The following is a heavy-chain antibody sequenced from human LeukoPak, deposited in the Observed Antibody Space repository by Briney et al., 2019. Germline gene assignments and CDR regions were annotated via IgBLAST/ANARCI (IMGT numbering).Heavy chain of an antibody. CDR1: GYSFTTYW. J-gene: IGHJ6*02. V-gene: IGHV5-51*01. CDR3: VRRQGYCTNGVCYTKYGMDV. Sequence: GDSLKISCKGSGYSFTTYWIGWVRQMPGKGLEWMGFIYPGDSDTRYSPSFQGQVIISVDKSISTAYLQWSSLRASDTAMYYCVRRQGYCTNGVCYTKYGMDVWGQGTTVTVSS. D-gene: IGHD2-8*01. CDR2: IYPGDSDT.